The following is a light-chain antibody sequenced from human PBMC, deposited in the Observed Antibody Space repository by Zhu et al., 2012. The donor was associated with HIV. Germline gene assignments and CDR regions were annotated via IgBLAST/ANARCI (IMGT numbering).Light chain of an antibody. CDR2: GAS. CDR1: QDVNRN. V-gene: IGKV3-15*01. J-gene: IGKJ4*01. CDR3: QQRINWRLT. Sequence: EIVMTQSPATLSVSPGERVTLSCRASQDVNRNLVWYQQKPGQAPRLLIYGASTRATDVPARFSGSGSGTDFTLTINSLQSEDFAVYYCQQRINWRLTFGGGTKVEIK.